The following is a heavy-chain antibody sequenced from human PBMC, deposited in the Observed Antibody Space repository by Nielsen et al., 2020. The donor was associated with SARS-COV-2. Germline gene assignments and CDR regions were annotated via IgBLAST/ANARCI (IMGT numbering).Heavy chain of an antibody. CDR2: INTNTGNP. Sequence: ASVKVSCKASGYTFTSYAMNWVRQAPGQGLEWMGWINTNTGNPTYAQGFTGRFVFSLDTSVSTAYLQISSLKAEDTAVYYCARDAPYTKYCSSTSCYPIWGQGTMVTVSS. CDR3: ARDAPYTKYCSSTSCYPI. J-gene: IGHJ3*02. V-gene: IGHV7-4-1*02. D-gene: IGHD2-2*01. CDR1: GYTFTSYA.